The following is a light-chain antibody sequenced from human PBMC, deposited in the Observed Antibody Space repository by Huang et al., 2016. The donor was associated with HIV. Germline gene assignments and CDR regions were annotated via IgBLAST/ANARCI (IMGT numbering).Light chain of an antibody. V-gene: IGKV1-13*02. CDR3: QQLSSYPVT. J-gene: IGKJ4*01. Sequence: AVQLTQSPSSLSASVGDTAIISCRASQDIGTSLAWYQQRPGAAPRLLIIGASSLQPGTPSRCSGNVSGPFFTLISDNLQPDDFATYYCQQLSSYPVTFGGGTRVE. CDR2: GAS. CDR1: QDIGTS.